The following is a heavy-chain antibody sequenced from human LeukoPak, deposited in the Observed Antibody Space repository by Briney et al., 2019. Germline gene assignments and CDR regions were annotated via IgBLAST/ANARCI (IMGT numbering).Heavy chain of an antibody. CDR3: TRAGSYGYYWYFDL. CDR1: GDSVSSNSVT. V-gene: IGHV6-1*01. J-gene: IGHJ2*01. CDR2: TYCRSKWYN. D-gene: IGHD5-18*01. Sequence: PSQTLSLTCAISGDSVSSNSVTWNWIRQSPSRGLEWLGRTYCRSKWYNDYAVSVKSRITINPDTSKNQFSLQLNSVTPEDTAVYYCTRAGSYGYYWYFDLWGRGTLVTVSS.